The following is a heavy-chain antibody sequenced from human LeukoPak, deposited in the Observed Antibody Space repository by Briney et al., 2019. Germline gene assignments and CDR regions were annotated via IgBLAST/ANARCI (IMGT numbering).Heavy chain of an antibody. Sequence: RASETLSLTCAVYGGSFSGYYWSWIRQPPGKGLEWIGEINHSGSTNYNPSLKSRVTISVDTSKNQFSLKLSSVTAADTAVYYCARRPYSSSPTSYYFDYWGQGTLVTVSS. D-gene: IGHD6-6*01. CDR2: INHSGST. V-gene: IGHV4-34*01. CDR3: ARRPYSSSPTSYYFDY. J-gene: IGHJ4*02. CDR1: GGSFSGYY.